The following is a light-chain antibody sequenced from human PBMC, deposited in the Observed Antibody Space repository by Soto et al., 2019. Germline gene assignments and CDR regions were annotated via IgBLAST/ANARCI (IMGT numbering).Light chain of an antibody. CDR3: QQYINSPWT. V-gene: IGKV3-20*01. CDR2: GST. CDR1: QSVGSSY. Sequence: EVVLTQSPGTLSLSPGERATLSCGASQSVGSSYLAWYQQKPGQATRLLIYGSTTRATGIPVRLSGSGAGTDDNFTISRLENEIFGMYCCQQYINSPWTFNQGTELEI. J-gene: IGKJ1*01.